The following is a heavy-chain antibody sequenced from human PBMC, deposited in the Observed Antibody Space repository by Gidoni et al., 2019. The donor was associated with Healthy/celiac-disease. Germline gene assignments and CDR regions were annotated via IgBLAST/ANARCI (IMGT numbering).Heavy chain of an antibody. CDR2: ISSSGSTI. V-gene: IGHV3-48*03. Sequence: EVQLVESGGGLVQPGGSLRLSCAASGFTFSRYELNWVRQAPGKGLGWGSYISSSGSTIYYADSVKGRFTISRDNAKNSLYLQMNSLRAEDTAVYYCARDGHCSSTSCYLQGWFDPWGQGTLVTVSS. D-gene: IGHD2-2*01. CDR1: GFTFSRYE. J-gene: IGHJ5*02. CDR3: ARDGHCSSTSCYLQGWFDP.